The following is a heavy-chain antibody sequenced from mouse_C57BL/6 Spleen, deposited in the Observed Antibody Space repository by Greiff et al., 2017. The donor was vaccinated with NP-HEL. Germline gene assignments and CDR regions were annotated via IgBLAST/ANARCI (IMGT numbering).Heavy chain of an antibody. CDR1: GYTFTSYW. CDR3: ARGGTTVVATGVGDAMDY. D-gene: IGHD1-1*01. J-gene: IGHJ4*01. Sequence: QVQLQQPGAELVKPGASVKLSCKASGYTFTSYWMHWVKQRPGQGLEWIGMIHPNSGSTNYNEKFKSKATLTVDKSSSTAYMQLSSLTSEDSAVYYCARGGTTVVATGVGDAMDYWGQGTSVTVSS. CDR2: IHPNSGST. V-gene: IGHV1-64*01.